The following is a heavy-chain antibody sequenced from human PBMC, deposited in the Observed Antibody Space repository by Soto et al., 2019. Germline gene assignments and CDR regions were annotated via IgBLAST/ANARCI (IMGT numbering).Heavy chain of an antibody. CDR1: GFTFSDYY. J-gene: IGHJ4*02. CDR3: ARGGGYGDGYNNFDY. CDR2: ISGIGKTK. V-gene: IGHV3-11*04. D-gene: IGHD5-12*01. Sequence: QVQLVESGGGLVKPGGSLRLSCAASGFTFSDYYMSWIRQAPGKGLEWVSYISGIGKTKYYADSVKDRFTISRDNAKNSLYLHMNSLRVEDTAVYYCARGGGYGDGYNNFDYWGQGTLVTVPS.